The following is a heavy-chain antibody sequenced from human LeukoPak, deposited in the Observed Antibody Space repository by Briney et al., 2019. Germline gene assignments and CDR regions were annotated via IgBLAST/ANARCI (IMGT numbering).Heavy chain of an antibody. CDR1: GYTFTSYG. Sequence: ASVKVSCKASGYTFTSYGISWVRQAPGQGLEWMGWISAYNGNTNYAQKLQGRVTMTTDTSTSTAYMELRSLRSDDTAVYYSARGGEIVVVPAAHYDAFDIWGQGTMVTVSS. V-gene: IGHV1-18*01. J-gene: IGHJ3*02. D-gene: IGHD2-2*01. CDR2: ISAYNGNT. CDR3: ARGGEIVVVPAAHYDAFDI.